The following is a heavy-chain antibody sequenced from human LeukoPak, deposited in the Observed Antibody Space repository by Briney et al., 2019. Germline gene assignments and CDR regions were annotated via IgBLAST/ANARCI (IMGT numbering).Heavy chain of an antibody. V-gene: IGHV3-48*01. CDR1: GFTFSRYS. D-gene: IGHD2-2*01. CDR3: ARAVGYCSSTSCYYFDY. CDR2: TSSSSSSTI. J-gene: IGHJ4*02. Sequence: GGSLRLSCAASGFTFSRYSMNWVRQAPGKGLEWVSYTSSSSSSTIYYADSVKGRFTISRDNAKNSLYLQMNSLRAEDTAVYYCARAVGYCSSTSCYYFDYWGQGTLVTVSS.